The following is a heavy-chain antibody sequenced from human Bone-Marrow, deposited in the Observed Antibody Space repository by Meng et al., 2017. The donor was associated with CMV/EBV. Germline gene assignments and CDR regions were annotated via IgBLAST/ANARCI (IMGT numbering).Heavy chain of an antibody. CDR1: GFTVSSNY. D-gene: IGHD3-3*01. CDR3: ARGDYDFWSGYESYYYYYGMDV. J-gene: IGHJ6*02. Sequence: GEFLKISCAASGFTVSSNYMSWVRQAPGKGLVWVSRINSDGSSTSYADSVKGRFTISRDNAKNTLYLQMNSLRAEDTAVYYCARGDYDFWSGYESYYYYYGMDVWGQGTTVTVSS. CDR2: INSDGSST. V-gene: IGHV3-74*01.